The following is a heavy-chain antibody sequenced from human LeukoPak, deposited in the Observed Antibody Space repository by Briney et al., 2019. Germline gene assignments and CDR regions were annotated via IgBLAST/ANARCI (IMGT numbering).Heavy chain of an antibody. Sequence: GRSLRLSCAASGFTFSRHGMHWVRQAPGKGLEWVAVIWYDGSNKYYTDSVKGRFTISRDNSKNTLYLQMNSLRAEDTAVYYCARVIGGPAGKGYYFDHWGQGTLVTVSS. CDR3: ARVIGGPAGKGYYFDH. J-gene: IGHJ4*02. V-gene: IGHV3-33*01. D-gene: IGHD2-2*01. CDR1: GFTFSRHG. CDR2: IWYDGSNK.